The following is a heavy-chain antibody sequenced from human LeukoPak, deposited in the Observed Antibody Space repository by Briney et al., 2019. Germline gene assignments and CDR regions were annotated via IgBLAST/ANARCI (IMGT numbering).Heavy chain of an antibody. D-gene: IGHD3-10*01. V-gene: IGHV3-53*01. J-gene: IGHJ4*02. CDR2: IYSGGSA. CDR1: GFTVSSNY. Sequence: GGSLRLSCAASGFTVSSNYMSWVRQAPGKGLEWVSVIYSGGSAYYADSVKGRFTISRDNSKNTLYLQMNSLRAEDTAVYYCAKDFAGYGSGSHNPAYWGQGTLVTVSS. CDR3: AKDFAGYGSGSHNPAY.